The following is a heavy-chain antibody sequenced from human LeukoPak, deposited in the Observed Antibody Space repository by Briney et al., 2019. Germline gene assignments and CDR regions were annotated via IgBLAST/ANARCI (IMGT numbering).Heavy chain of an antibody. CDR3: ARHPFATPFDY. V-gene: IGHV4-59*08. Sequence: SETLSLTCTVAGGSISGNYWSWIRQPPGKGLEWIGYAYSSGHTNYNSSLKSRVTMSLDTSKSQFSLRLSSVTAADTAVYFCARHPFATPFDYWGPGTLVTVSS. D-gene: IGHD2-15*01. CDR2: AYSSGHT. CDR1: GGSISGNY. J-gene: IGHJ4*02.